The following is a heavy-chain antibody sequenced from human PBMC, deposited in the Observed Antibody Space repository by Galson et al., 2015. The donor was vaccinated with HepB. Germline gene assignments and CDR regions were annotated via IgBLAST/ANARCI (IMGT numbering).Heavy chain of an antibody. V-gene: IGHV4-39*01. CDR3: ARHPSRSDYDSSGYSYGMDV. Sequence: LSLTCTVSGGSISSSSYYWGWIRQPPGKGLEWIGTIYYTGSTYYNPSLKSRVTISVDTSKNLFSLKLSSVTAADTAVYYCARHPSRSDYDSSGYSYGMDVWGQGTTVTVSS. CDR2: IYYTGST. CDR1: GGSISSSSYY. J-gene: IGHJ6*02. D-gene: IGHD3-22*01.